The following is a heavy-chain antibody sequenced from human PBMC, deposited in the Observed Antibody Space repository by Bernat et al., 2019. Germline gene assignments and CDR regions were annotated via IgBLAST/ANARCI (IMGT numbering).Heavy chain of an antibody. J-gene: IGHJ4*02. CDR3: ARRGYSDYDLFDY. D-gene: IGHD5-12*01. CDR2: IDFGGST. Sequence: QLQLQESGPGLVKPSETLSLTCTVSGGSISSNIYYWDWIRQPPGKGLAWIGSIDFGGSTYYNTSLKSRVTISVDTSKNQFSLKLSSVTAADTAVYYCARRGYSDYDLFDYWGQGTLVTVSS. CDR1: GGSISSNIYY. V-gene: IGHV4-39*01.